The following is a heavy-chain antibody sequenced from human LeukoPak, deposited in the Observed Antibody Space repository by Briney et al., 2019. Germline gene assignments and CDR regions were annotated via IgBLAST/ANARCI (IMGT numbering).Heavy chain of an antibody. CDR3: ARDKYSSSSGGFDY. V-gene: IGHV3-21*01. Sequence: GGSLRLSCAASGFTFSSYSINWVRQAPGKGLAWVSSISSSSRYINYADSVKGRFTISRDNAKNSLYLQMNSLRAEDTAVYYCARDKYSSSSGGFDYWGQGTLVTVSS. CDR1: GFTFSSYS. D-gene: IGHD6-6*01. J-gene: IGHJ4*02. CDR2: ISSSSRYI.